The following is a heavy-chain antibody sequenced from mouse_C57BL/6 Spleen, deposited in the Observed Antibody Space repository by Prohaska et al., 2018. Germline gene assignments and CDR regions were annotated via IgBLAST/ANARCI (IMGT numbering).Heavy chain of an antibody. CDR3: ARDYDYDEVPGFAY. CDR2: IHPKSGST. Sequence: QVQLQQPGAELVKPGASVKLSCKASGYTFTSYWMHWVKQRPGQGLEWIGMIHPKSGSTNYNEKFKSKATLTVDKSSSTAYMQLSSLTSEDSAVYYCARDYDYDEVPGFAYWGQGTLVTVSA. CDR1: GYTFTSYW. J-gene: IGHJ3*01. V-gene: IGHV1-64*01. D-gene: IGHD2-4*01.